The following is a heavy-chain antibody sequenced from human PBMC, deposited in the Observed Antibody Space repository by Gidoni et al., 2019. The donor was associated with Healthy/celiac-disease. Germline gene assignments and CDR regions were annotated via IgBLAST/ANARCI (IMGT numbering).Heavy chain of an antibody. Sequence: EVQLVESGGGLVQPGRSLRLSCAAAGFTLDDYAMHWVRQAPGKGLEWVSGISWNSGSIGYADSVKGLFTISRDNAKNSLYLQMNSLRAEDTALYYCAKDGSYNWNPYYGMDVWGQGTTVTVSS. CDR2: ISWNSGSI. CDR1: GFTLDDYA. CDR3: AKDGSYNWNPYYGMDV. V-gene: IGHV3-9*01. J-gene: IGHJ6*02. D-gene: IGHD1-20*01.